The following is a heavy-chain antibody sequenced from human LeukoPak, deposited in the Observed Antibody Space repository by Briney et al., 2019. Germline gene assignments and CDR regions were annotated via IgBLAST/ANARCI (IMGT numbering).Heavy chain of an antibody. V-gene: IGHV4-39*07. D-gene: IGHD6-13*01. CDR1: GGSISSSSYY. CDR3: AIEGIAAALGDY. CDR2: IYYSGST. Sequence: SETLSLNCTVSGGSISSSSYYWGWIRQPPGKGLEWIGSIYYSGSTYYNPSLKSRVTISVDTSKNQFSLKLSSVTAADTAVYYCAIEGIAAALGDYWGQGTLVTVSS. J-gene: IGHJ4*02.